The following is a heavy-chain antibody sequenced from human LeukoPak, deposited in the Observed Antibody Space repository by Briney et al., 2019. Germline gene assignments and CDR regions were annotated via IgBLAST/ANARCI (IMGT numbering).Heavy chain of an antibody. CDR3: ARGGTVGNAWDY. Sequence: SETLSLTCIVSGGSLSTYYWSWLRQPPGEGLEWLGYIHSSANTNYNPSLTSRVTISVDTSKNQFSLKLSSVTAADTAVYYCARGGTVGNAWDYWGQGTLVTVSS. V-gene: IGHV4-59*01. D-gene: IGHD4-23*01. CDR1: GGSLSTYY. J-gene: IGHJ4*02. CDR2: IHSSANT.